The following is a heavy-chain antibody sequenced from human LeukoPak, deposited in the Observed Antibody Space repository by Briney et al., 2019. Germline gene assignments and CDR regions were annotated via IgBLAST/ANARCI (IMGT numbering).Heavy chain of an antibody. Sequence: GGSLRPSCAASGFTFSTYWMHWVRQAPGTGLVWVSLINSDGSSTNYADSVKGRFTISRDNAKNTLYLQMNSLRAEDTAVYYCATDVPAVTIFGYWGQGTLVTVSS. J-gene: IGHJ4*02. V-gene: IGHV3-74*01. D-gene: IGHD2-2*01. CDR2: INSDGSST. CDR3: ATDVPAVTIFGY. CDR1: GFTFSTYW.